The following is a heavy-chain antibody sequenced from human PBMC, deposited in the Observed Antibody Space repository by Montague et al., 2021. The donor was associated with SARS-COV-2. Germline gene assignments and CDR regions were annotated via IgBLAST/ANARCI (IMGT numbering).Heavy chain of an antibody. CDR1: GGSISSYY. CDR3: ARVSDFWSGYYTAVGAFDI. J-gene: IGHJ3*02. V-gene: IGHV4-59*01. CDR2: IYYSGST. Sequence: SETLSLTCTVSGGSISSYYWSWIRQPPGKGLEWIGYIYYSGSTNXNPSLKSRVTISVDTSKNQFSLKLSSVTAADTAAYYCARVSDFWSGYYTAVGAFDIWGQGTMVTVSS. D-gene: IGHD3-3*01.